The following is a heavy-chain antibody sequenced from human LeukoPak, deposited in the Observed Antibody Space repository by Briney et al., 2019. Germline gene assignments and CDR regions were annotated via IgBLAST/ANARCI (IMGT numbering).Heavy chain of an antibody. CDR2: ISSSSSYI. CDR3: AFESVRGVRRAAFDY. V-gene: IGHV3-21*01. Sequence: GGSLRLSCAASGFTFSTYDMHWVRQAPGKGLEWVSSISSSSSYIYYADSVKGRFTISRDNAKNSLYLQMNSLRAEDTAVYYCAFESVRGVRRAAFDYWGQGTLVTVSS. CDR1: GFTFSTYD. D-gene: IGHD3-10*01. J-gene: IGHJ4*02.